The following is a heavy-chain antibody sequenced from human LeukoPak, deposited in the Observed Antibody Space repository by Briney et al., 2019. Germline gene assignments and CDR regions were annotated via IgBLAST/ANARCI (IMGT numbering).Heavy chain of an antibody. CDR2: IYSGGST. V-gene: IGHV3-53*01. CDR1: GFSVSSNY. CDR3: ARTDETAPAEDFQH. D-gene: IGHD2-21*02. J-gene: IGHJ1*01. Sequence: GGSLRLSCAASGFSVSSNYMSWVRQAPGKGLEWVSVIYSGGSTYYADSVKGRFTISRDNSKNTLYLQMKSLRAEDTAVYYCARTDETAPAEDFQHWGQAPWSPSPQ.